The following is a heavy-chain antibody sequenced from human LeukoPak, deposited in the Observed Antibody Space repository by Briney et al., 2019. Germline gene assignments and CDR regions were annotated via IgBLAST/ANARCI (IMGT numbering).Heavy chain of an antibody. D-gene: IGHD6-13*01. CDR3: ARDLVYSSRGYYFDY. Sequence: SETLSLTCTVSGGSISSSSYYWGWIRQPPGKGLEWIGSIYYSGSTYYNPSLKSRVTISVDRSKNQFSLKLSSVTAADTAVYYCARDLVYSSRGYYFDYWGQGTLVTVSS. V-gene: IGHV4-39*07. J-gene: IGHJ4*02. CDR1: GGSISSSSYY. CDR2: IYYSGST.